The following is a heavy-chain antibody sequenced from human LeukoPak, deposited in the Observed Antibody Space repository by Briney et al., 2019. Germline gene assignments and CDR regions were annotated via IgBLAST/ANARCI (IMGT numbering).Heavy chain of an antibody. Sequence: SETLSLTCSVSGASISSYYWSWIRQPPGKGLEWIGYIYYSGSTNYNPSLKSRVTISIDTSKNQFSLKLSSVTAADTAVYFCARVRGAVKSWGQGTLVTVSS. CDR2: IYYSGST. V-gene: IGHV4-59*08. J-gene: IGHJ5*02. CDR3: ARVRGAVKS. CDR1: GASISSYY. D-gene: IGHD4-11*01.